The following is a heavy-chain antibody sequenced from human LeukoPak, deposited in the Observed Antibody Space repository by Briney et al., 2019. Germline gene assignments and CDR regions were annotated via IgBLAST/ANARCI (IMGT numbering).Heavy chain of an antibody. CDR2: INHSGST. Sequence: SETLSLTCAVYGGSFSGYYWSWIRQPPGKGLEWIGEINHSGSTNYNPSLKSRVTISVDTSKNQSPLKLSSVTAADTAVYYCARGGSATVVTRGDWFDPWGQGTLVTVSS. V-gene: IGHV4-34*01. D-gene: IGHD4-23*01. CDR1: GGSFSGYY. CDR3: ARGGSATVVTRGDWFDP. J-gene: IGHJ5*02.